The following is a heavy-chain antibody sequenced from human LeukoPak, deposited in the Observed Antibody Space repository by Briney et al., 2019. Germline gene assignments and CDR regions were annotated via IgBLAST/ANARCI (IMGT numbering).Heavy chain of an antibody. CDR2: INHSGST. Sequence: PSETLSLTCAVYGGSFSGYYWSWIRQPPGKGLEWIGEINHSGSTNYNPSLKSRVTISVDTSKNQFSLKLSSVTAADTAVYYCELSDGIFDYWGQGTLVTISS. CDR1: GGSFSGYY. J-gene: IGHJ4*02. CDR3: ELSDGIFDY. D-gene: IGHD5-18*01. V-gene: IGHV4-34*01.